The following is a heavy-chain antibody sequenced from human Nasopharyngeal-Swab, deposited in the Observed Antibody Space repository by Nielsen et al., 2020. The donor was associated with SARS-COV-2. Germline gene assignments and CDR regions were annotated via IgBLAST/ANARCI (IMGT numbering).Heavy chain of an antibody. J-gene: IGHJ4*02. CDR2: ISYDGSNK. V-gene: IGHV3-30*18. D-gene: IGHD6-13*01. Sequence: VRQAPGKGLEWVAVISYDGSNKYYADSVKGRFTISRDNSKNTLYLQMNSLRAEDTAVYYCAKDPGIAAAGAFWYFDYWGQGTLVTVS. CDR3: AKDPGIAAAGAFWYFDY.